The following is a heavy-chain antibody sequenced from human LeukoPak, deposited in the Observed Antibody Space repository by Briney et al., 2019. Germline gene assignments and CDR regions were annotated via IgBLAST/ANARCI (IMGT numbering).Heavy chain of an antibody. J-gene: IGHJ3*02. Sequence: ASVKVSCKASGHTFTSYGISWVRQAPGQGLEWMGWISAYNGNTNYAQKLQGRVTMTTDTSTSTAYMELRSLRSDDTAVYYCARGNYYGSGSYSGSAFDIWGQGTMVTVSS. CDR3: ARGNYYGSGSYSGSAFDI. V-gene: IGHV1-18*01. CDR2: ISAYNGNT. CDR1: GHTFTSYG. D-gene: IGHD3-10*01.